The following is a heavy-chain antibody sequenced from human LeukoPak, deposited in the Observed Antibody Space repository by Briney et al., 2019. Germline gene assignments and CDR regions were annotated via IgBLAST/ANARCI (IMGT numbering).Heavy chain of an antibody. CDR2: INPNSGGT. Sequence: ASVKVSCKASGYTFTRYYMHWVRQAPGQGLEWMGWINPNSGGTNYAQKFQGRVTMTRDTSISTAYMELSRLRSDDTAVYYCARGYYDILTGYYSYYFDFWGQGTLVTVSS. V-gene: IGHV1-2*02. J-gene: IGHJ4*02. CDR3: ARGYYDILTGYYSYYFDF. CDR1: GYTFTRYY. D-gene: IGHD3-9*01.